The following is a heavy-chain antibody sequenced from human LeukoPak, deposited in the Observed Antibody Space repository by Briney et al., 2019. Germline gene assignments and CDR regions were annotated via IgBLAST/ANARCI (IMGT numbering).Heavy chain of an antibody. Sequence: ASVKVSCKASGYTFSGYYMHWVRQAPGQGLEWMGWINPKSGGANEAQKFHDRVTMTRDTSIRTAYMEVSRLRSDDTAVYYCARSPDILTGENFDYWGQGTLVTVSS. D-gene: IGHD3-9*01. CDR1: GYTFSGYY. J-gene: IGHJ4*02. V-gene: IGHV1-2*02. CDR3: ARSPDILTGENFDY. CDR2: INPKSGGA.